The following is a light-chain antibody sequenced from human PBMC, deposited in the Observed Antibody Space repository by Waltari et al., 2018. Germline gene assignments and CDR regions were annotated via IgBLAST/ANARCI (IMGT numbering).Light chain of an antibody. J-gene: IGLJ2*01. Sequence: QSALTQPPSASGSPGQSVTISCTGTSSDVGGYNYVSWYQQHPGKAPKLMIYEVSKRPSWVPDLFSGSQSGNTASLTVSGLQAEDEADYYCSSYAGSNKEVFGGGTKLTVL. V-gene: IGLV2-8*01. CDR2: EVS. CDR1: SSDVGGYNY. CDR3: SSYAGSNKEV.